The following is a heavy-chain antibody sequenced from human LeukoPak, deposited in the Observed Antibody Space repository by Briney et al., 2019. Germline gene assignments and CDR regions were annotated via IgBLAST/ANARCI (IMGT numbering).Heavy chain of an antibody. CDR3: AKDLRVVGAVYFDY. V-gene: IGHV4-34*10. D-gene: IGHD1-26*01. CDR2: IHHSGST. J-gene: IGHJ4*02. CDR1: GGSFSGYY. Sequence: PSETLSLTCAVYGGSFSGYYWSWIRQPPGKGLEWIGEIHHSGSTYYNPSLKSRITMSVDTSKNQFYLKLSSVTAADTAVYYCAKDLRVVGAVYFDYWGQGTLVTVSS.